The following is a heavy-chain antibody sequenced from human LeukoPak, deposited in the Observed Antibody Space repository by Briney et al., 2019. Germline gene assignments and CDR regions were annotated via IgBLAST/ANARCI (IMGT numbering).Heavy chain of an antibody. V-gene: IGHV1-69*05. CDR1: GGTFSSYA. Sequence: SVKVSCKASGGTFSSYAISWVRQAPGQGLELMGRIIPIFGTANYAQKFQGRVTITTDESTSTAYMELSSLRSEDTAVYYCAREVAGEAGDWGQGTLVTVSS. J-gene: IGHJ4*02. CDR2: IIPIFGTA. D-gene: IGHD6-19*01. CDR3: AREVAGEAGD.